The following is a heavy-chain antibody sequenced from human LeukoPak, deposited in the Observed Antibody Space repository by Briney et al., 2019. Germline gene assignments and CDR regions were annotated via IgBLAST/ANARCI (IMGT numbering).Heavy chain of an antibody. CDR2: VYYNGNT. J-gene: IGHJ6*03. D-gene: IGHD3-22*01. Sequence: SETLSLTCTVSGGSISTYYWSWSRQPPGKGLEWIGSVYYNGNTYYNPSLTSRVTISPDTSKNQFSLKVTSVTAADTAVYFCARLLGGDPYYLDPGGKGPTV. CDR3: ARLLGGDPYYLDP. CDR1: GGSISTYY. V-gene: IGHV4-59*01.